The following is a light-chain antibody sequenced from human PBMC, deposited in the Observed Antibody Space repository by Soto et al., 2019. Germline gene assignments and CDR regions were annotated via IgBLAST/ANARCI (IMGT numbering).Light chain of an antibody. J-gene: IGKJ4*01. CDR3: QKFNKWPLT. V-gene: IGKV3-15*01. Sequence: EIVMTQSPATLSVSPGDRATLSCRATQRVFTNLAWYQQKNGQAPRLLFYGASTRATGIPARFSGSGSGTEFTLTISSLQSEDFAVYYCQKFNKWPLTFGGGTRVEI. CDR2: GAS. CDR1: QRVFTN.